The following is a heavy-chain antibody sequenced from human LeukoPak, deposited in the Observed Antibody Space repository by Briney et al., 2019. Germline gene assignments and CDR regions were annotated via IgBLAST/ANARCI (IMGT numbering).Heavy chain of an antibody. CDR2: IYYSGST. Sequence: TPSETLSLTCTVSGGSIHNNYWSWIRQPPGKGLEWIGYIYYSGSTNYNPSLKSRVTISVDTSKNQFSLKLSSVTAADTAVYYCARHWSWSEDFDYWGQGTLVTVSS. CDR1: GGSIHNNY. D-gene: IGHD1-1*01. J-gene: IGHJ4*02. CDR3: ARHWSWSEDFDY. V-gene: IGHV4-59*08.